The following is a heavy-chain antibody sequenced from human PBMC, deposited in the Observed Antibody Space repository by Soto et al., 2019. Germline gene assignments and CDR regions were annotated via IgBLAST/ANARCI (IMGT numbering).Heavy chain of an antibody. CDR2: ISAYNGNT. D-gene: IGHD1-7*01. J-gene: IGHJ6*04. V-gene: IGHV1-18*01. CDR1: GYTFTSYG. CDR3: ARTEYGTTTDYYYYGMDV. Sequence: ASVKVSCKASGYTFTSYGIRWVRQAPGQGLEWMGWISAYNGNTNYAQKLQGRVTMTTGTSTSTAYMELRSLRSDDTAVYYCARTEYGTTTDYYYYGMDVWGKGTTVTVSS.